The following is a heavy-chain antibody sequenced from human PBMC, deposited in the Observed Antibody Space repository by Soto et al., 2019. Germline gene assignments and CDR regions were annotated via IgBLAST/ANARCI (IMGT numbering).Heavy chain of an antibody. D-gene: IGHD6-19*01. CDR2: VYYTGGT. J-gene: IGHJ4*02. CDR1: GGSTSGSY. Sequence: PSETLSLTCSVSGGSTSGSYWSWIRQTPGKGLEWLGYVYYTGGTNYSPSLRSRVSISVDTSKNEFSLRLSSVTAADTAVYFCARSVAVPGAHIDYWGQGTQVTVSS. CDR3: ARSVAVPGAHIDY. V-gene: IGHV4-59*01.